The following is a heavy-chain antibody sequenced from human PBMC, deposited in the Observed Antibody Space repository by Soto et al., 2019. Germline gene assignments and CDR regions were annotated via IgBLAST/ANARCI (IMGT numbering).Heavy chain of an antibody. Sequence: ASVKVSCKASGGTFSSYAISWVRQAPGQGLEWMGGIIPIFGTANYAQKFQGRVTITADKSTSTAYMELSSLRSEDTAVYYCARDPLTAVALPYYFDYWGQGTLVTVSS. V-gene: IGHV1-69*06. D-gene: IGHD6-19*01. CDR3: ARDPLTAVALPYYFDY. J-gene: IGHJ4*02. CDR2: IIPIFGTA. CDR1: GGTFSSYA.